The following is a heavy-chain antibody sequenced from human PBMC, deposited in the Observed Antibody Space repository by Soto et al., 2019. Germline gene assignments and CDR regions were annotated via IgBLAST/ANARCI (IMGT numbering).Heavy chain of an antibody. V-gene: IGHV3-23*01. CDR2: ISGSGGST. Sequence: GGSLRLSCVASGFTFDDYGMSWVRQAPGKGLEWVSAISGSGGSTYYADSVKGRFTISRDNSKNTLYLQMNSLRAEDTAVYYCAKALWSAAAAGDYSYYGMDVWGQGTTVTVSS. D-gene: IGHD6-13*01. J-gene: IGHJ6*02. CDR3: AKALWSAAAAGDYSYYGMDV. CDR1: GFTFDDYG.